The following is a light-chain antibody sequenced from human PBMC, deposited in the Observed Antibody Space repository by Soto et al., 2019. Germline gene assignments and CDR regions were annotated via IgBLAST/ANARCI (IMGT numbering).Light chain of an antibody. CDR1: QSVSRNY. CDR3: QQYGNSPQT. Sequence: EIVLTQSPGTLSLSPGERATLSCRASQSVSRNYLAWYQQKPGQAPRLLIYGASSRATGIPDRFSGSGSGTDFTLSIRRLEPEDFVVYYCQQYGNSPQTFGQGTKVEIK. J-gene: IGKJ1*01. V-gene: IGKV3-20*01. CDR2: GAS.